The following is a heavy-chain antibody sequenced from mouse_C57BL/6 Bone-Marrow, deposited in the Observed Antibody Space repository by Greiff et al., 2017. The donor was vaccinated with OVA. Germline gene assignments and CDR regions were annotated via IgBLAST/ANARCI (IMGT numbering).Heavy chain of an antibody. CDR3: TRYGYYWYFDV. D-gene: IGHD2-2*01. V-gene: IGHV14-4*01. Sequence: VQLQQSGAELVRPGASVKLSCTASGFNIKDDYMHWVKQRPEQGLEWIGWIDPENGDTEYASKFQGKATITADTSSNTAYLQLSSLTSEDTAVYYCTRYGYYWYFDVWGTGTTVTVSS. J-gene: IGHJ1*03. CDR1: GFNIKDDY. CDR2: IDPENGDT.